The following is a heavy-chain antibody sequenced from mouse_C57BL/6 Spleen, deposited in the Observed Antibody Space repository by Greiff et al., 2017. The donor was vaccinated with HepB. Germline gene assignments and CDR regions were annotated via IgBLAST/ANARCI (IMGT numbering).Heavy chain of an antibody. CDR3: ARSAFTTVVATNAY. CDR1: GYTFTSYW. Sequence: VQLQQPGAELVKPGASVKLSCKASGYTFTSYWMHWVKQRPGQGLEWIGMIHPNSGNTNYNEKFKSKATLTVDNSSSNAYMQLSSLTSADSAVYYCARSAFTTVVATNAYWGQGTLVTVSA. V-gene: IGHV1-64*01. J-gene: IGHJ3*01. D-gene: IGHD1-1*01. CDR2: IHPNSGNT.